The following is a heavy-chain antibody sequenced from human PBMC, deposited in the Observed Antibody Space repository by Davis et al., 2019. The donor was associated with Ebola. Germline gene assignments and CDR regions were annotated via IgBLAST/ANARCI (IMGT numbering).Heavy chain of an antibody. D-gene: IGHD1-7*01. Sequence: PGGSLRLSCAASGFTFSSYEMNWVRQAPGKGLEWVSYISSSGNTIYYADSVKGRFTISRDNAKNSLYLQMNSLRAEDTAVYYCAREAPRFGRTGTGSWEGTWGQGTLVTVSS. V-gene: IGHV3-48*03. CDR3: AREAPRFGRTGTGSWEGT. J-gene: IGHJ5*02. CDR1: GFTFSSYE. CDR2: ISSSGNTI.